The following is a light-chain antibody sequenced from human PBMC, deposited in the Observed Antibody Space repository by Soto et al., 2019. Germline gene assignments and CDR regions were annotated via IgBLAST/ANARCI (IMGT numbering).Light chain of an antibody. CDR2: WAS. Sequence: DIVMTQSPDSLAVSLGERATINCKSSRSVFYTSNNKIHLAWLQQKPGQPPKLLISWASTRESGVPDRFSGSGSGTDFTLTISSLQAEDVAVYYCQQYFSTPLTFGGGTRVEIK. J-gene: IGKJ4*01. V-gene: IGKV4-1*01. CDR3: QQYFSTPLT. CDR1: RSVFYTSNNKIH.